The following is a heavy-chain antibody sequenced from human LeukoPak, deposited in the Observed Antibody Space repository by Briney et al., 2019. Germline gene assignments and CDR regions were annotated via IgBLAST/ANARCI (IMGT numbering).Heavy chain of an antibody. D-gene: IGHD1-26*01. CDR3: ARVGASAAFDY. CDR1: GYTFTSYY. J-gene: IGHJ4*02. V-gene: IGHV1-46*01. CDR2: INPSGGST. Sequence: GASVKVSCKASGYTFTSYYMHWVRQAPGQGLEWMGIINPSGGSTSYAQKFQGRVTMTRDTSTSTDYMELSSLRSEDTAVYYCARVGASAAFDYWGQGTLVTVSS.